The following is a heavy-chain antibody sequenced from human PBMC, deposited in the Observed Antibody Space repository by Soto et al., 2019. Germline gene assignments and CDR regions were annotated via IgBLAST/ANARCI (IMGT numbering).Heavy chain of an antibody. D-gene: IGHD3-10*01. CDR1: GGSISSSSYY. CDR3: ARLDYYGSGSYSY. Sequence: QLQLQESGPGLVKPSETLSLTCTVSGGSISSSSYYWGWIRQPPGKGLEWIGSIYYSGSTYYNPSLKSRVTISVATSKNQFSLKLSSVTAADTAVYYCARLDYYGSGSYSYWGQGTLVTVSS. CDR2: IYYSGST. J-gene: IGHJ4*02. V-gene: IGHV4-39*01.